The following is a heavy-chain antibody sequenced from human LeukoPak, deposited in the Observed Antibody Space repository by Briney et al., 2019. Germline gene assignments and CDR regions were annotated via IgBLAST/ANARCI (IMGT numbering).Heavy chain of an antibody. CDR1: GFSLRTSGVG. Sequence: SGPTLVKSTQTLTLTCTFSGFSLRTSGVGVGWFRQPPGKALEWLALIYWDDDKRYRASLRSRLTITKDTSKNQVLLTMTNMDPVDTGTYYCAHRAEWQQLWEGIGEFDIWGQGTMVIVSS. V-gene: IGHV2-5*02. D-gene: IGHD5-24*01. CDR2: IYWDDDK. CDR3: AHRAEWQQLWEGIGEFDI. J-gene: IGHJ3*02.